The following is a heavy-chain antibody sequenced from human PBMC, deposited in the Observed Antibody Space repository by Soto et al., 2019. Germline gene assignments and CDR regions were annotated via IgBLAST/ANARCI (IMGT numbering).Heavy chain of an antibody. CDR1: GYTFSSYS. V-gene: IGHV1-3*01. CDR2: INAGNGNT. J-gene: IGHJ4*02. D-gene: IGHD2-15*01. CDR3: ARDILFDY. Sequence: ASVKVSCTASGYTFSSYSMHWVRQAPGQRLEWMGWINAGNGNTKYSQKFQGRVTITRDTSASTAYMDLSSLRSEDTAVYYCARDILFDYWGQGTLVTVSS.